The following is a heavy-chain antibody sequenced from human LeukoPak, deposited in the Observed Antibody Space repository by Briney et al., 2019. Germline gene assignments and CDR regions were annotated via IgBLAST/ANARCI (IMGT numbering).Heavy chain of an antibody. CDR2: VYNSGST. CDR1: GGSISSGSYY. V-gene: IGHV4-61*02. D-gene: IGHD3-3*01. Sequence: PSQTLSLTCTVSGGSISSGSYYWSWIRQPAGKGLEWIGRVYNSGSTNYNPSLKGRVTISVDTSKNQFSLKLSSVTAADTAVYYCAKGSGGFWSGYYDYWGQGPLVTVSS. J-gene: IGHJ4*02. CDR3: AKGSGGFWSGYYDY.